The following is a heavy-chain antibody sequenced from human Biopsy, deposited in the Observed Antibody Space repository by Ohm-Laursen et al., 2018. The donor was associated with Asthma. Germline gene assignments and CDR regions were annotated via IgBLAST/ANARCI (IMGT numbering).Heavy chain of an antibody. CDR3: AKSADYYDSTDYLDF. Sequence: SLRLSCAATGFSFDDCAMHWVRQAPGKGLEWVSSISWNSGNIDYADSVKGRFTISRDNAKNSLYLQMQSMRPEDTAFYYCAKSADYYDSTDYLDFWGRGTLVTVSS. D-gene: IGHD3-22*01. CDR1: GFSFDDCA. CDR2: ISWNSGNI. J-gene: IGHJ4*01. V-gene: IGHV3-9*01.